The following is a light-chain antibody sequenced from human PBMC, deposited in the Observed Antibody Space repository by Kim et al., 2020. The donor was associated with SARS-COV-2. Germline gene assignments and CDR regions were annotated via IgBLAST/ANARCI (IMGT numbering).Light chain of an antibody. V-gene: IGLV2-14*04. J-gene: IGLJ3*02. CDR2: DVD. CDR3: SSFRSGNTLV. CDR1: RSDVAAYNF. Sequence: GQSITISWTGTRSDVAAYNFVSWYQQYPGEAPKVIIYDVDVRPSGVSNRFSGSKSGNTASLTISEVQAEDEGDYYCSSFRSGNTLVFGGGTQLTVL.